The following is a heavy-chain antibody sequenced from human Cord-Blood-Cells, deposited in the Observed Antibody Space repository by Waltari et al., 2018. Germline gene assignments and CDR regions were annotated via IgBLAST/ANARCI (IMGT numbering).Heavy chain of an antibody. J-gene: IGHJ4*02. CDR2: IIPIFGTA. Sequence: QVQLVQSGAEVKKPGSSVKVSCKASGGTFSSYAISWVRQAPGQGLEWMGGIIPIFGTANYTQKFQGRVTITAEKSTSTAYMELSSLRSEDTAVYYCARWGWYDILTGYYYWGQGTLVTVSS. CDR1: GGTFSSYA. V-gene: IGHV1-69*06. D-gene: IGHD3-9*01. CDR3: ARWGWYDILTGYYY.